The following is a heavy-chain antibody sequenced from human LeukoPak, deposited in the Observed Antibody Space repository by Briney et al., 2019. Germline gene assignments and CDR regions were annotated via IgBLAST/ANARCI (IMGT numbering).Heavy chain of an antibody. Sequence: GGSLRLSCAASGFTFSSYWMTWVRQAPGKGLEWVSVNYSGGGTYYAESVKGRFTISRDNSKNTLYLQMNSLRAEDTAVYYCASGTTWGTNAFDIWGQGTMVTVSS. V-gene: IGHV3-53*01. CDR2: NYSGGGT. D-gene: IGHD3-16*01. CDR3: ASGTTWGTNAFDI. J-gene: IGHJ3*02. CDR1: GFTFSSYW.